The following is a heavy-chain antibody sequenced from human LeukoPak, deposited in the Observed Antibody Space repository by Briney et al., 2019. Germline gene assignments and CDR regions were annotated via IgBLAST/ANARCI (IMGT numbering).Heavy chain of an antibody. Sequence: SETLSLTCTVSGGSISSYYWSWTRQPPGKGLEWIGYIYYSGSTNYNPSLKGRVTISVDTSKNQFSLKLSSVTAADTAVYYCARGIGDGYNHPFDYWGQGTLVTVSS. CDR3: ARGIGDGYNHPFDY. CDR2: IYYSGST. D-gene: IGHD5-24*01. J-gene: IGHJ4*02. CDR1: GGSISSYY. V-gene: IGHV4-59*01.